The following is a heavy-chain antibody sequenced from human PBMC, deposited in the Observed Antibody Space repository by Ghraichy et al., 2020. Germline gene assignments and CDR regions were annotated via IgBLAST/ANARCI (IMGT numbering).Heavy chain of an antibody. Sequence: GSLRLSCTVSGGSISNFYWNWIRQPPGKGLEWIGYIFYSGSTNYNPSLKSRVTISVDTSKNQFSLKLSSVTAADTAVYHCARSGYCSGGSCSLNFDYWGQGTLVTVSS. CDR1: GGSISNFY. J-gene: IGHJ4*02. D-gene: IGHD2-15*01. V-gene: IGHV4-59*01. CDR2: IFYSGST. CDR3: ARSGYCSGGSCSLNFDY.